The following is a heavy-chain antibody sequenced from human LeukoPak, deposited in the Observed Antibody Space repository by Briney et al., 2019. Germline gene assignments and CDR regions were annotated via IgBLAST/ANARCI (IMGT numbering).Heavy chain of an antibody. CDR2: IWYDGSNK. J-gene: IGHJ5*02. CDR1: GFTFSSYG. D-gene: IGHD1-14*01. CDR3: AREIRLRPQGAWFEP. V-gene: IGHV3-33*01. Sequence: PGRSLRLSCAASGFTFSSYGMNWVRQAPGKGLEWVAVIWYDGSNKYYADSVKGRFTISRDNSKNTLYLQMNSLRAEDTAVYYCAREIRLRPQGAWFEPWGQGTLVTVSS.